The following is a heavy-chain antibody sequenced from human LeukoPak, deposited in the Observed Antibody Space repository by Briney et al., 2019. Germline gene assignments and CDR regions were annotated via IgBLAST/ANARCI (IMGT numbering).Heavy chain of an antibody. V-gene: IGHV4-39*07. CDR2: IYYSGST. D-gene: IGHD5-18*01. CDR3: ARVDGYRANDY. Sequence: PSETLSLTCTVSGGSISSSSYYWGWIRQPPGKGLEWIGSIYYSGSTYYNPSLKSRVTISVDTSKNQFSLKLSSVTAADTAVYYCARVDGYRANDYWGQGTLVTVSS. CDR1: GGSISSSSYY. J-gene: IGHJ4*02.